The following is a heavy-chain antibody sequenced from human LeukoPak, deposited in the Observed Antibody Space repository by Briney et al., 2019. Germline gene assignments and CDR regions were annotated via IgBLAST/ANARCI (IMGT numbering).Heavy chain of an antibody. CDR2: INPNSGGT. D-gene: IGHD3-16*01. CDR3: ARDRRIMITFGGVRNAFDI. CDR1: GYTFTGYY. Sequence: ASVKVSCKASGYTFTGYYMHWVRQAPGQGLEWMGRINPNSGGTNYAQKFQGRVTMTRDTSVSTAYMELRSLRSDDTAVYYCARDRRIMITFGGVRNAFDIWGQGTMVTVSS. J-gene: IGHJ3*02. V-gene: IGHV1-2*06.